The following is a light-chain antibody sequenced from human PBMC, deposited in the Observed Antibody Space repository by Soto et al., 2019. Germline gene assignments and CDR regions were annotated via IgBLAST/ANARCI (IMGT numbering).Light chain of an antibody. Sequence: QSVLTQSPSASGTPGQRITISCSGGSSNIGSNTVNWYQQLPGTAPKLLIYSDNKRHSGVPDRFSGSTSGTSASLAISGLQSEDEADYYCAAWDDSLSGYVFGTGTKLTVL. V-gene: IGLV1-44*01. CDR1: SSNIGSNT. J-gene: IGLJ1*01. CDR3: AAWDDSLSGYV. CDR2: SDN.